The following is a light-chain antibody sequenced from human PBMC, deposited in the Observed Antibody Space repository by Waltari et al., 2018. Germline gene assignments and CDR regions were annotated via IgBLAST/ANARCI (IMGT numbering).Light chain of an antibody. Sequence: IVFTQSPGTLSLSPGERATLSCRASQSVSRSLAWYQQKPGQAPKLRIYGASTRATCIPDRFTGSGSGTDFSLTISSLEPEDFAIYFCQHYVRLPATFGQGTKVEIK. CDR1: QSVSRS. CDR2: GAS. V-gene: IGKV3-20*01. J-gene: IGKJ1*01. CDR3: QHYVRLPAT.